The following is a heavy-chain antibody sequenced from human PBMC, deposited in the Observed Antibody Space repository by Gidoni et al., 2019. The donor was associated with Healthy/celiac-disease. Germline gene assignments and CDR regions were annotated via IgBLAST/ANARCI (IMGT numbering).Heavy chain of an antibody. CDR3: AMEGHDYGDLDY. D-gene: IGHD4-17*01. V-gene: IGHV3-30*03. CDR1: GFTFRSYG. CDR2: ISYDGSNK. Sequence: QVQLVESGGGVVQPGSSLSLSCAASGFTFRSYGMPWVRQAPGKGLEWVAVISYDGSNKYYADSVKGRFTISRDNSKNTLYLQMNSLRAEDTAVYYCAMEGHDYGDLDYWGQGTLVTVSS. J-gene: IGHJ4*02.